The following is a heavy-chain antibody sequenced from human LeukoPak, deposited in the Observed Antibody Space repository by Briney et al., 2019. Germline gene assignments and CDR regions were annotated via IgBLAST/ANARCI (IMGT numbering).Heavy chain of an antibody. CDR1: GGSFSGYY. V-gene: IGHV4-34*01. CDR3: ARFPDPEPIDN. CDR2: INHSGGT. Sequence: SETLSLTCVVSGGSFSGYYMTWIRQAPGKGLEWIGDINHSGGTSYNPSLKSRASVSLDTSKNQFSLYLTSVTAADTAVYFCARFPDPEPIDNSGQGTLVTVSS. J-gene: IGHJ4*02. D-gene: IGHD1-14*01.